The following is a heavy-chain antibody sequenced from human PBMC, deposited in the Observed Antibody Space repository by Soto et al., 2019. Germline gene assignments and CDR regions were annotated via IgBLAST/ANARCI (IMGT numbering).Heavy chain of an antibody. CDR3: ARQSCSGGSCYSGDAFDI. CDR1: GGSISSYY. CDR2: IYYSGST. Sequence: PSETLSLTCTVSGGSISSYYWSWIRQPPGKGLEWIGYIYYSGSTNYNPSLKSRVTISVDTSKNQFSLKLSSVTAADTAVYYCARQSCSGGSCYSGDAFDIWGQGTMVTVSS. V-gene: IGHV4-59*08. J-gene: IGHJ3*02. D-gene: IGHD2-15*01.